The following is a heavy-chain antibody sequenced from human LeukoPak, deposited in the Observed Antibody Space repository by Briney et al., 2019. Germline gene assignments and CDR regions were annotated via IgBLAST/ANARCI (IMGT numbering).Heavy chain of an antibody. J-gene: IGHJ6*03. CDR3: ARELLPRNYYYYVDV. Sequence: ASVKVSCKASGYTFTSYYMHWVRQAPGQGLEWMGIINPSGGSASYAQKFQGRVTMTRDTSTSTVYMELSSLRSEDTAVYYCARELLPRNYYYYVDVWGKGTTVTVSS. CDR1: GYTFTSYY. V-gene: IGHV1-46*01. CDR2: INPSGGSA.